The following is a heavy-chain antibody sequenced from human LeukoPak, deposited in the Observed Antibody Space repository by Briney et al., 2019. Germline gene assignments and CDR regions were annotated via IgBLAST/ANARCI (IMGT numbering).Heavy chain of an antibody. CDR3: ARESLGWGASDY. Sequence: KSSETLSLTCTVSGGSISSYYWSWIRQPPGKGLEWIGYIYYSGSTNYNPSLKSRVTISVDTSKNQFSLKLNSVTAADTAVYYCARESLGWGASDYWGRGTLVTVSS. V-gene: IGHV4-59*01. D-gene: IGHD4/OR15-4a*01. CDR1: GGSISSYY. CDR2: IYYSGST. J-gene: IGHJ4*02.